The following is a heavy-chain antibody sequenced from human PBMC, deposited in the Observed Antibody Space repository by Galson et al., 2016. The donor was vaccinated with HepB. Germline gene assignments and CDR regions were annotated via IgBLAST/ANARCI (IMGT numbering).Heavy chain of an antibody. D-gene: IGHD2-15*01. Sequence: SLRLSCAASGFNVSDTYMTWLRQPPGKGLEWVSVIHRDGHTYLAASVKGRFSISRDNLKNPVDLQMNRLRAEDTAVYYCARGLHCTGGRCYFGPWFDAWGQGSLVTVSS. V-gene: IGHV3-53*03. CDR1: GFNVSDTY. CDR3: ARGLHCTGGRCYFGPWFDA. CDR2: IHRDGHT. J-gene: IGHJ5*02.